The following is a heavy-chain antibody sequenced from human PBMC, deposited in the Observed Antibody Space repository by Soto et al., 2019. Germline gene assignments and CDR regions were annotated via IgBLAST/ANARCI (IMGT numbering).Heavy chain of an antibody. D-gene: IGHD6-13*01. CDR2: IYTSGST. V-gene: IGHV4-4*07. CDR1: GGSISSYY. Sequence: SETLSLTCTVSGGSISSYYWSWIRQPSGKGLEWIGRIYTSGSTNYNPSLKSRVTMSVETSKNQFSLKLSSVTAADTAVYYCARRGIAADGIGGWFDPWGHGTLVTVSS. CDR3: ARRGIAADGIGGWFDP. J-gene: IGHJ5*02.